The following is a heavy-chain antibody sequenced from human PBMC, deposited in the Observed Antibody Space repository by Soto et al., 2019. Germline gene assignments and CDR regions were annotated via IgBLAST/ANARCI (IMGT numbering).Heavy chain of an antibody. V-gene: IGHV1-18*04. CDR2: ISGYNGNT. CDR1: GYTFSGYS. Sequence: QVVLEQSGGEVKKPGASVKVSCKASGYTFSGYSITWVRQAPGQGLEWMGRISGYNGNTNYARTLRDRLTLTTDTSTSTAYIELRSLTSDDTAVYYCARDVFCGCAPACTDMDVWGQGTTVTVSS. CDR3: ARDVFCGCAPACTDMDV. J-gene: IGHJ6*02. D-gene: IGHD2-8*02.